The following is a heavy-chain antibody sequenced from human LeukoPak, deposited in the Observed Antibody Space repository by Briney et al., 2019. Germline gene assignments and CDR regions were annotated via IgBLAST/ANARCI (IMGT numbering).Heavy chain of an antibody. J-gene: IGHJ4*02. V-gene: IGHV5-51*01. CDR2: IYPGDSDT. CDR3: ARDHDYGGNFAGY. D-gene: IGHD4-23*01. Sequence: GESLKISCKCSGYRFTTYWIGWVRQMPGKGLEWMGIIYPGDSDTRYSPSFQGQVTISADKSISTAYLQWSSLKASDTAMYYCARDHDYGGNFAGYWGQGTLVTVSS. CDR1: GYRFTTYW.